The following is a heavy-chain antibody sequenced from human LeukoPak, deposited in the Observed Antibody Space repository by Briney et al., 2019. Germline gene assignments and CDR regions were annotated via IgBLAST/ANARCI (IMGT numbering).Heavy chain of an antibody. CDR3: AKVLVGDDYGDYVFDY. D-gene: IGHD4-17*01. V-gene: IGHV3-23*01. CDR2: ISGSGDST. Sequence: GGSLRLSCAASGFIFKKYAMNWVRQVPGKGLEWVSGISGSGDSTYYADSVKGRFIISRDNSKNTLYLQMNSLRAEDTAIYYCAKVLVGDDYGDYVFDYWGQGTLVTVSS. CDR1: GFIFKKYA. J-gene: IGHJ4*02.